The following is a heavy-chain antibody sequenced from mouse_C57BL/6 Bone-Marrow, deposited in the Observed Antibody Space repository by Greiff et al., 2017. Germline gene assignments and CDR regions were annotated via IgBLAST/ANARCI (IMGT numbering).Heavy chain of an antibody. V-gene: IGHV1-50*01. D-gene: IGHD2-3*01. J-gene: IGHJ2*01. CDR2: IDPSDSYT. CDR1: GYTFTSYW. Sequence: QVQLQQSGAELVKPGASVKLSCKASGYTFTSYWMQWVKQRPGQGLEWIGEIDPSDSYTNYNQKFKGKATLTVDTSSSTAYMQLSSLTSEDSAVYYCARWLLRTDYWSQGTTLTVSS. CDR3: ARWLLRTDY.